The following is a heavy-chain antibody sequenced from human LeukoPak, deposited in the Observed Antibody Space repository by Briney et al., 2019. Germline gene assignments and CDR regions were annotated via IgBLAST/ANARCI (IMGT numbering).Heavy chain of an antibody. CDR3: ARGTRGAFDI. CDR1: GGSISNYY. D-gene: IGHD1-1*01. J-gene: IGHJ3*02. Sequence: PSETLSLTCTVSGGSISNYYWGWIRQPPGKGLEWIGYIYYSGSTNYNPSLKSRVTISVDTSKNQFSLKLRSVTAADTAVYYCARGTRGAFDIWGQGTMVTVSS. V-gene: IGHV4-59*01. CDR2: IYYSGST.